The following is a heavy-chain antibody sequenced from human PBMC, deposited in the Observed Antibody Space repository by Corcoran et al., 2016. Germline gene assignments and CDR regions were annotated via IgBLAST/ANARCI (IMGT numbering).Heavy chain of an antibody. J-gene: IGHJ6*02. V-gene: IGHV4-39*01. CDR2: IYYSGST. CDR3: ASLYCTNGVCYSPYYYYGMDV. D-gene: IGHD2-8*01. CDR1: GGSISSSSYY. Sequence: QLQLQESGPGLVKPSETLSLTCTVSGGSISSSSYYWGWIRQPPGKGLEWIGSIYYSGSTYYNPSLKSRVTISVDTSKNQFSLKLSSVTAADTAVYYCASLYCTNGVCYSPYYYYGMDVWGQGTTVTVSS.